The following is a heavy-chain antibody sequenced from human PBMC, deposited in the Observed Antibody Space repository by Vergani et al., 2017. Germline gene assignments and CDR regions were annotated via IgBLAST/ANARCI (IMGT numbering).Heavy chain of an antibody. J-gene: IGHJ6*02. D-gene: IGHD1-1*01. CDR3: AKKPXISTTRHYYAMDV. Sequence: LEESGGGSVKPGGSLRLSCAASGFKFSDHYMSWIRQAPGKGLEWVSHISPGASTVSYTDSVTGPFTVSRDIDNNSLTLDMTTLRVEDTAVYYCAKKPXISTTRHYYAMDVWGQGTTVTVSS. CDR1: GFKFSDHY. V-gene: IGHV3-11*04. CDR2: ISPGASTV.